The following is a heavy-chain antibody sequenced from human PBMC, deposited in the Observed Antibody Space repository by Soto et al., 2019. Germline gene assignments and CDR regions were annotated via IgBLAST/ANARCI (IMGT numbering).Heavy chain of an antibody. CDR3: ARDRVVPAATAAFDI. Sequence: GGSLRLYCAASGFTFSSYSMNWVRQAPGKGLEWVSSISSSSSYIYYADSVKGRFTISRDNAKNSLYLQMNSLTAEDTAVYYCARDRVVPAATAAFDIWGQGTMVTVSS. V-gene: IGHV3-21*01. CDR1: GFTFSSYS. D-gene: IGHD2-2*01. J-gene: IGHJ3*02. CDR2: ISSSSSYI.